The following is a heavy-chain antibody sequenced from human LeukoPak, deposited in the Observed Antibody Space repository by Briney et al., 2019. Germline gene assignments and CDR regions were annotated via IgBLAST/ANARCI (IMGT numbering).Heavy chain of an antibody. D-gene: IGHD5-12*01. Sequence: PGRSLRLSCAASGFTFSSYAMHWVRQAPGKGLEWVAVISYDGSNKYYADSVKGRFTISRDNAKNSLYLQMNSLRAEDTAVYYCARELRGYSGYEPPDYWGQGTLVTVSS. V-gene: IGHV3-30*04. CDR1: GFTFSSYA. J-gene: IGHJ4*02. CDR2: ISYDGSNK. CDR3: ARELRGYSGYEPPDY.